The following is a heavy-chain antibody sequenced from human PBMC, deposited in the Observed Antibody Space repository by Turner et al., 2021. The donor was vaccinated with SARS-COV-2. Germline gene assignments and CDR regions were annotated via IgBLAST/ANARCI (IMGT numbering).Heavy chain of an antibody. J-gene: IGHJ4*02. V-gene: IGHV3-33*06. CDR3: AKAGFGYSSGWGYFDY. D-gene: IGHD6-19*01. Sequence: QVQLVESGGGVVQPGRSLRLTCAASGFTFSRYGMHWVRQAPGKGLGWVEVIWYDGSNKYYADSVKGRFTISRDNSKNTLYLQMNSLRAEDTAVYYWAKAGFGYSSGWGYFDYWGQGTLVTVSS. CDR2: IWYDGSNK. CDR1: GFTFSRYG.